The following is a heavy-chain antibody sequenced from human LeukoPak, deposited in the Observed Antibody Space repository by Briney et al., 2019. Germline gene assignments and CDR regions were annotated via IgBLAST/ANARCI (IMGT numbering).Heavy chain of an antibody. J-gene: IGHJ4*02. Sequence: GXXLRLSCAASGFTFSTFAMRWGRQAPGKGLEWVSTITRSGSSKFYADSVKRRFTISRDNSKNTLYLQMDSLSAEDTALYYCAKDHSSCAGRDCLLFDNWGQGTLVTVSS. CDR3: AKDHSSCAGRDCLLFDN. V-gene: IGHV3-23*01. CDR1: GFTFSTFA. D-gene: IGHD2-21*02. CDR2: ITRSGSSK.